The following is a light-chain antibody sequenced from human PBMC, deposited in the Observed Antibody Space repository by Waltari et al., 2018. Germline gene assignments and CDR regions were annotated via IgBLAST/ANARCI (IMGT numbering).Light chain of an antibody. J-gene: IGLJ2*01. CDR3: SSYTSITTVV. CDR1: SSDVGTYNN. Sequence: QSAMTQPSCVAGSRGQSLTISSTGTSSDVGTYNNVHWFQQHPGKAPQLIIHDVNKRPSGVSNRFSGSKSANTAYLTISGLQAEDEADYYCSSYTSITTVVFGGGTKLTVL. V-gene: IGLV2-14*03. CDR2: DVN.